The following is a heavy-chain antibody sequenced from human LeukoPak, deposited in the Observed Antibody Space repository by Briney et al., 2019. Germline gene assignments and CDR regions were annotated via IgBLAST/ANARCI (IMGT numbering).Heavy chain of an antibody. D-gene: IGHD3-22*01. J-gene: IGHJ4*02. Sequence: SETLSLTCAVYGGSFSGYYWSWIRQPPGKGLEWIGRIYTSGSTNYNPSLKSRVTMSVDTSKNQFSLKLSSVTAADTAVYYCARDRYYYDSSGSNIFDYWGQGTLVTVSS. CDR3: ARDRYYYDSSGSNIFDY. CDR2: IYTSGST. V-gene: IGHV4-4*07. CDR1: GGSFSGYY.